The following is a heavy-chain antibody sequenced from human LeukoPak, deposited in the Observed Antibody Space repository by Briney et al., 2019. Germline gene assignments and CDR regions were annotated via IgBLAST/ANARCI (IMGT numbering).Heavy chain of an antibody. D-gene: IGHD5-24*01. CDR3: ARSRGERWLQFDAFDI. CDR2: IYYSGGT. CDR1: GGSISSYY. J-gene: IGHJ3*02. V-gene: IGHV4-59*01. Sequence: SETLSLTCTVSGGSISSYYWSWIRQPPGKGLEWIGYIYYSGGTNYNPSLKSRVTISVDTYKNQFSLKLSSVTAADTAVYYCARSRGERWLQFDAFDIWGQGTMVTVSS.